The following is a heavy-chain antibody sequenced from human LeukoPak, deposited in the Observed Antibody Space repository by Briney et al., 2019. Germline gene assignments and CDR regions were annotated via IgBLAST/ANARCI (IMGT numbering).Heavy chain of an antibody. J-gene: IGHJ6*02. CDR2: INPSGGST. V-gene: IGHV1-46*01. CDR1: EYTFTGYY. Sequence: GASVTVSCTASEYTFTGYYMHWVRQAPGQGLEWMGIINPSGGSTSYAQKFQGRVTMTRDTSTSTVYMELSSLRSEDTAVFYCARTPNDFWSGYPYYYYGMDVWGQGTTVTVSS. CDR3: ARTPNDFWSGYPYYYYGMDV. D-gene: IGHD3-3*01.